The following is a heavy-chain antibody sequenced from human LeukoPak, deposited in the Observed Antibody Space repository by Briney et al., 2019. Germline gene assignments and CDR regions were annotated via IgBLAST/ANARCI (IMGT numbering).Heavy chain of an antibody. CDR3: ARTLYDILTGWFDP. D-gene: IGHD3-9*01. CDR1: GFTVSSNY. Sequence: GGSLRLSCAASGFTVSSNYMSWVRQAPGKGLEWVSVIYSGGSTYYADSVKGRFTISRDNSKNTLYLQMNNLRAEDTAVYYCARTLYDILTGWFDPWGQGTLVTVSS. J-gene: IGHJ5*02. CDR2: IYSGGST. V-gene: IGHV3-66*01.